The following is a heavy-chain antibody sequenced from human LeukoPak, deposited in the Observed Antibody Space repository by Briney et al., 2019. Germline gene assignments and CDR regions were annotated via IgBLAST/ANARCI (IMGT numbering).Heavy chain of an antibody. D-gene: IGHD3-22*01. CDR2: IYYSGST. Sequence: VKPSETLSLTCTVSGGSISSSSYYWGWLRQPPGKGLEWIGSIYYSGSTYYNPSLKSRVTISVDTSKNQFSLKQSSVTAADTAVYYCARHVEGYYDSSGYYYGWFDPWGQGTLVTVSS. V-gene: IGHV4-39*01. CDR3: ARHVEGYYDSSGYYYGWFDP. CDR1: GGSISSSSYY. J-gene: IGHJ5*02.